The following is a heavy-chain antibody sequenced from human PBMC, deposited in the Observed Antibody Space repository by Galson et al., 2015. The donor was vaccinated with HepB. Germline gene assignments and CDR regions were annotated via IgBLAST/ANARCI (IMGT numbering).Heavy chain of an antibody. CDR1: GFTFSSYA. V-gene: IGHV3-30*04. CDR2: ISYDGSED. J-gene: IGHJ4*02. Sequence: SLRLSCAASGFTFSSYAMLWVRQAPGKGLEWVAAISYDGSEDNYADSVKGRFTTSRDNSKNTLYLQTSSLRVEDTAVYFCARDAGYFDCWGQGTLVTVSS. CDR3: ARDAGYFDC. D-gene: IGHD3-22*01.